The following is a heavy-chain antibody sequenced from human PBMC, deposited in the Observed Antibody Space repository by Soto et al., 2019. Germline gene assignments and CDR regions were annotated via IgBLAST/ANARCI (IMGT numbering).Heavy chain of an antibody. D-gene: IGHD3-22*01. CDR1: GYAFDVAW. J-gene: IGHJ6*03. V-gene: IGHV3-15*01. CDR2: IKSKPDGGTT. CDR3: TTGRLDYYGNSYMDL. Sequence: EMQLGESGGGLVKPGGSLRLFCAVSGYAFDVAWMNWVRQAPGKGLEWVGHIKSKPDGGTTGYAAPVKGRFTISRDDSTSTLYLQMNSLRTEDTGVYYCTTGRLDYYGNSYMDLWGKGTTVTVSS.